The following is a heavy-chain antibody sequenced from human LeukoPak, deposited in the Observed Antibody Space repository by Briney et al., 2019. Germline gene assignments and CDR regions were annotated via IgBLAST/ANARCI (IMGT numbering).Heavy chain of an antibody. J-gene: IGHJ5*02. Sequence: PSGTLSLTCAVSGGSISSSNWWSWVRRPPGKGLGWIGEIYHSGSTNYNPSLKSRVTISVDKSKNQFSLKLSSVTAADTAVYYCARVFAYYYDSSGYYNWFDPWGQGTLVTVSS. CDR1: GGSISSSNW. CDR3: ARVFAYYYDSSGYYNWFDP. CDR2: IYHSGST. V-gene: IGHV4-4*02. D-gene: IGHD3-22*01.